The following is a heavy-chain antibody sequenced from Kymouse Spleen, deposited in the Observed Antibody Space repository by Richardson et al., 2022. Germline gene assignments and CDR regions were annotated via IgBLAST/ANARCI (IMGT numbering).Heavy chain of an antibody. CDR3: AREEGLLWFGELLCWYFDL. J-gene: IGHJ2*01. V-gene: IGHV6-1*01. CDR2: TYYRSKWYN. D-gene: IGHD3-10*01. CDR1: GDSVSSNSAA. Sequence: QVQLQQSGPGLVKPSQTLSLTCAISGDSVSSNSAAWNWIRQSPSRGLEWLGRTYYRSKWYNDYAVSVKSRITINPDTSKNQFSLQLNSVTPEDTAVYYCAREEGLLWFGELLCWYFDLWGRGTLVTVSS.